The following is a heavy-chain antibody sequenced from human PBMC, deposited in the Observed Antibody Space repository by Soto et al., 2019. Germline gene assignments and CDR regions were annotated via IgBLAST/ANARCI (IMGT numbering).Heavy chain of an antibody. J-gene: IGHJ4*02. V-gene: IGHV4-31*03. D-gene: IGHD3-3*01. Sequence: SETLSLTCSVSGGSISSGGYYWSWIRQHPGKGLEWIGYIYYSGSTYYNPSLKSRVTISVDTSKNQFSLKLSSVTAADTAVYYCARGSREDFWSGYYVVYWGQGTLVTVSS. CDR1: GGSISSGGYY. CDR3: ARGSREDFWSGYYVVY. CDR2: IYYSGST.